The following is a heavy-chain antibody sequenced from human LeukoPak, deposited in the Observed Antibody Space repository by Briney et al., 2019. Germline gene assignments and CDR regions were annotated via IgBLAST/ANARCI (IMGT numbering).Heavy chain of an antibody. D-gene: IGHD6-19*01. CDR2: INPNIGGT. Sequence: ASVKVSCQASGYTFTGYYMHWVRQAPGQGLEWMGWINPNIGGTNYAQKFQGRVTMTRDTSISTAYMELSRLRSDDTAVYYCTRLERNAFDIWGQGTMVTVSS. CDR1: GYTFTGYY. J-gene: IGHJ3*02. V-gene: IGHV1-2*02. CDR3: TRLERNAFDI.